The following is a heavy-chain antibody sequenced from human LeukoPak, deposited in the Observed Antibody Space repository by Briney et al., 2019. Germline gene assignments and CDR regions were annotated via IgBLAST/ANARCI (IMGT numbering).Heavy chain of an antibody. CDR3: ARHTVGRAEEPGGATTPGY. J-gene: IGHJ4*02. D-gene: IGHD1-26*01. CDR2: ISAYNGNT. CDR1: GYTFTSYG. V-gene: IGHV1-18*01. Sequence: ASVKVSCKASGYTFTSYGISWVRQAPGQGLEWMGWISAYNGNTNYAQKPQGRVTMTTDTSTSTAYMELRSLRSDDTAVYYCARHTVGRAEEPGGATTPGYWGQGTLVTVSS.